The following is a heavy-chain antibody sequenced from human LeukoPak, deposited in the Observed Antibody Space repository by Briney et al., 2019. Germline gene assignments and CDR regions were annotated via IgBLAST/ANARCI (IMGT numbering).Heavy chain of an antibody. Sequence: QTGGSLRLSCAASGFTFGSYAMSWVRQAPGKGLEWVSAISGSGGSTYYADSVKGRFTISRDNSKNTLYLQMNSLRAEDTAVYYCAKDGYDSSGYYGYFDYWGQGTLVTVSS. V-gene: IGHV3-23*01. CDR2: ISGSGGST. D-gene: IGHD3-22*01. CDR1: GFTFGSYA. CDR3: AKDGYDSSGYYGYFDY. J-gene: IGHJ4*02.